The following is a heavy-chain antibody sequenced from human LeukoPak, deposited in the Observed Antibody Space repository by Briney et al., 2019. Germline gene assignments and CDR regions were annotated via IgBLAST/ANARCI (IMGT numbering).Heavy chain of an antibody. V-gene: IGHV4-4*02. Sequence: SETLSLTCAVSGGSISSSNWWSWVRQPPGKGLEWIGEIYHSGSTNYNPSLKSRVTISVDTSKNQFSLKLSSVTAADTAMYYCARAPLALIVFDIWGQGTMVTVSS. D-gene: IGHD2-21*01. J-gene: IGHJ3*02. CDR2: IYHSGST. CDR3: ARAPLALIVFDI. CDR1: GGSISSSNW.